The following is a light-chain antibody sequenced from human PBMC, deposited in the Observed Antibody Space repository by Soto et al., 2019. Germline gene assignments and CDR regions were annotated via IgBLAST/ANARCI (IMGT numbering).Light chain of an antibody. CDR1: SSDVGGYNS. CDR2: EVS. J-gene: IGLJ2*01. Sequence: QSALTQPASVSGSPGQSITISCTGTSSDVGGYNSVSWYLQYPGKAPKLMIYEVSNRPSGVSNRFSGSKSGNTASLTISGLQAEDEADYYCSSYTRSSVLFGGGTKLTVL. CDR3: SSYTRSSVL. V-gene: IGLV2-14*01.